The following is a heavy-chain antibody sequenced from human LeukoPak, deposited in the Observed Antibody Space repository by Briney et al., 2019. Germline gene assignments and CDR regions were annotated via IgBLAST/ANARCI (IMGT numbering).Heavy chain of an antibody. CDR1: GGSISSASYY. D-gene: IGHD2-2*01. Sequence: SETLSLTCTVSGGSISSASYYWSWIRQPPGKGLEWIGSIYYSGSTYYNPSLKSRVTISVDSSKNQFSLKLSSVTAADTAMYYCARVKRKYQVLKPLHETPSHYFDSWGQGTLVTVSS. CDR3: ARVKRKYQVLKPLHETPSHYFDS. CDR2: IYYSGST. V-gene: IGHV4-39*07. J-gene: IGHJ4*02.